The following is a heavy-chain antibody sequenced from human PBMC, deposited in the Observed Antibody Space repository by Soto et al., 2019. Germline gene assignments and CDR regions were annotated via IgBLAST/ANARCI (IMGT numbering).Heavy chain of an antibody. Sequence: QVQLVESGGGVVQPGRSLRLSCAASGFTFSSYGMHWVRQAPGKGLEWVAVISYDGSNKYYADSVKGRFTISRDNSKNTLYLQMNSLRTEATAVYYCAKGIVVGSTTCCDAFDIWGQGTMVTVSS. J-gene: IGHJ3*02. CDR2: ISYDGSNK. CDR1: GFTFSSYG. V-gene: IGHV3-30*18. D-gene: IGHD2-2*01. CDR3: AKGIVVGSTTCCDAFDI.